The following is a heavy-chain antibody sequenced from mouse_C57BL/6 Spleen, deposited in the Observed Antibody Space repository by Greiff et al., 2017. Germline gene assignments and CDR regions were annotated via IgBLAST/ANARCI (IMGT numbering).Heavy chain of an antibody. D-gene: IGHD1-1*01. Sequence: DVMLVESGGGLVKPGGSLKLSCAASGFTFSSYAMSWVRQTPEKRLEWVATISDGGSYTDYPDNVKGRTTISRDNAKNNHYLHMSHLESEDTSMYYCASGRYCGSYYFDGWGQGTTLTVSS. CDR1: GFTFSSYA. CDR2: ISDGGSYT. CDR3: ASGRYCGSYYFDG. J-gene: IGHJ2*01. V-gene: IGHV5-4*03.